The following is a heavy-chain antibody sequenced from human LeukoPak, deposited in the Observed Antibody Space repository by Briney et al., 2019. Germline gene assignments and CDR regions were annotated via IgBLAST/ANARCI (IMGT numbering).Heavy chain of an antibody. Sequence: GGSLRLSCAASGFTFSSYSMNWVRQAPGKGLEWVSSISSSSSYIYYADSVKGRFTISRDNAKNSLYLQMNRLRAEDTAVYYCARDSGDSSGYAGLNPFDIWGQGTMVTVSS. V-gene: IGHV3-21*01. J-gene: IGHJ3*02. CDR2: ISSSSSYI. CDR3: ARDSGDSSGYAGLNPFDI. CDR1: GFTFSSYS. D-gene: IGHD3-22*01.